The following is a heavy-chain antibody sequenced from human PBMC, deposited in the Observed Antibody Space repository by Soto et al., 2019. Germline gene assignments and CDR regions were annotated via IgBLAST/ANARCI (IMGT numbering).Heavy chain of an antibody. Sequence: QVQLVQSGAELRKPGASVKVSCKASGYSFSSYGINWVRQAPGQGLEWMGWINTYNGNRNYAQKFEDRVTMTTATSTNTVYMELRSLKSDATAIYYCARERLRGYDSSGFYSWGQGTLVTVSS. V-gene: IGHV1-18*01. CDR1: GYSFSSYG. CDR3: ARERLRGYDSSGFYS. J-gene: IGHJ4*02. D-gene: IGHD3-22*01. CDR2: INTYNGNR.